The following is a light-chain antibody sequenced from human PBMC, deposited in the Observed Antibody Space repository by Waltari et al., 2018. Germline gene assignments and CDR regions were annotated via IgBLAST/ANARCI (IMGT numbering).Light chain of an antibody. CDR2: STN. CDR3: AAWDDSLNGL. J-gene: IGLJ2*01. CDR1: SSTIGSHN. Sequence: QSVLTQPPSASGTPGQRVTIPCSGSSSTIGSHNVNWYQKVPGTAPKLLIYSTNQRPSGVPDRFSGSKSGTSASLAISGLQSEDEAEYYCAAWDDSLNGLFGGGTKLTVL. V-gene: IGLV1-44*01.